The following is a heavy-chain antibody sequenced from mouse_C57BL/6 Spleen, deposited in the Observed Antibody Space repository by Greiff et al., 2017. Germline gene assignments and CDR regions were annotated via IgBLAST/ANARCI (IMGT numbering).Heavy chain of an antibody. CDR3: TRREGGFHYAMDY. J-gene: IGHJ4*01. CDR1: GYTFTSYW. V-gene: IGHV1-5*01. CDR2: IFPGNSDT. Sequence: EVQLQQSGTVLARPGASVKMSCKTSGYTFTSYWMHWVQQRPGKGLEWIGAIFPGNSDTCYNQKFKGKGKLTAVTSASTGYMEHSSVTNEDSAVYYWTRREGGFHYAMDYWGQGTSVTVSS.